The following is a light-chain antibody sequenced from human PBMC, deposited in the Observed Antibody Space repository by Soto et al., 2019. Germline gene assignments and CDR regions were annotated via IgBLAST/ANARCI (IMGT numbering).Light chain of an antibody. Sequence: DIQMTQSPSTLSASVGDRVTITCRASQSISSWLAWYQQKPGKAPKLLIYDASSLESGVTSRFSGSGSGTEFTLTISSLQPDDFATYYCQKYNSYSYTFGQGTKLEIK. CDR1: QSISSW. V-gene: IGKV1-5*01. CDR2: DAS. CDR3: QKYNSYSYT. J-gene: IGKJ2*01.